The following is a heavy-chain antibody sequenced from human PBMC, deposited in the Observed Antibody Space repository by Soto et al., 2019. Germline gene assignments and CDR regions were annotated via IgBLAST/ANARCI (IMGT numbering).Heavy chain of an antibody. CDR2: MYNTGST. V-gene: IGHV4-59*01. D-gene: IGHD3-22*01. CDR3: ARDLWGYYCYPLDV. CDR1: GGSISGYY. Sequence: SETLSLTCTVSGGSISGYYWSWIRQPPGKGLEWIGYMYNTGSTVYNPSFKSRVTISVDTSKNQFSLKLNSVTAADTAVYYCARDLWGYYCYPLDVWGQGTTVTGSS. J-gene: IGHJ6*02.